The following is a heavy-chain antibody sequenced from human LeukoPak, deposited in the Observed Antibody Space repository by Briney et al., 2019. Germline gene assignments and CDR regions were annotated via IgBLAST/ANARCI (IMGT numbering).Heavy chain of an antibody. D-gene: IGHD3-22*01. Sequence: ASVKVSCKASGYTFTSYGISWVRQAPGQGLEWMGWISAYNGNTNYVQKLQGRVTMTTDTSTSTAYMELRSLRSDDTAVYYCAIFREYYYDSSGYGFGAFDIWGQGTMVTVSS. CDR3: AIFREYYYDSSGYGFGAFDI. V-gene: IGHV1-18*01. CDR1: GYTFTSYG. J-gene: IGHJ3*02. CDR2: ISAYNGNT.